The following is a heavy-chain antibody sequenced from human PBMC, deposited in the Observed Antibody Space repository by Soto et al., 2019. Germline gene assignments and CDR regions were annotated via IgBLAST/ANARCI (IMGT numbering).Heavy chain of an antibody. V-gene: IGHV3-33*01. CDR2: IWYDGSNK. J-gene: IGHJ6*02. CDR3: ARDRGGTRTFCSSTSCYRYYYGRDV. CDR1: GFTFSSYG. D-gene: IGHD2-2*01. Sequence: PGGSLRLSCAASGFTFSSYGMHWVRQAPGKGLEWVAVIWYDGSNKYYADSVKGRFTISKDNSKNTLYLQMNSLRAEDTAVYYWARDRGGTRTFCSSTSCYRYYYGRDVWGQGTTVTVSS.